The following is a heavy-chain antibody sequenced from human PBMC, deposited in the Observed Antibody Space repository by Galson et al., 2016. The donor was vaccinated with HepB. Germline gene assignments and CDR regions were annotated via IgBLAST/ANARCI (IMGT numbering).Heavy chain of an antibody. V-gene: IGHV3-53*01. D-gene: IGHD5-12*01. CDR1: GFTVGNNY. J-gene: IGHJ4*02. CDR3: ARGPAGVATIG. CDR2: IYSNGDP. Sequence: SLRLSCAASGFTVGNNYMCWVRQPPGKGLEWVSIIYSNGDPYYVDSVRGRFTISRDRSGNTLYLQMNSLRPEDTAVYYCARGPAGVATIGRGQGTLVTVSS.